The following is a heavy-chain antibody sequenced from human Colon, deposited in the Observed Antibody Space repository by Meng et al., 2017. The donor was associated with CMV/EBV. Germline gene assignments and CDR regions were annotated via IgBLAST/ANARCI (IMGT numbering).Heavy chain of an antibody. J-gene: IGHJ4*02. CDR1: GYTFTSYY. Sequence: GESLKISCKTSGYTFTSYYLHWVRQAPGQGLEWMAVINPGGGVIDPSGGSTSSAQKFQGRLTMSRDTSTSTVYLELSSLTSEDTAVYFCAREKGIVGASQYYFDSWGQGTLVTVSS. CDR3: AREKGIVGASQYYFDS. CDR2: INPGGGVIDPSGGST. D-gene: IGHD1-26*01. V-gene: IGHV1-46*01.